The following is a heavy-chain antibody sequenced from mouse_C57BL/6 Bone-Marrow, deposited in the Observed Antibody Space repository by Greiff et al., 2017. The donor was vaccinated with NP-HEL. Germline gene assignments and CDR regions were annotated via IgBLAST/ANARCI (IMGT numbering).Heavy chain of an antibody. CDR3: PRRARYRYFDV. D-gene: IGHD3-1*01. J-gene: IGHJ1*03. Sequence: QVQLQQPGAELVMPGASVKLSCKASGYTFTSYWMHWVKQRPGQGLEWIGEIDPSDSYTNYNQKFKGKSTLTVDKSSSTAYMQLSSLTSEDSAVYYCPRRARYRYFDVWGTGTTVTVSS. CDR2: IDPSDSYT. CDR1: GYTFTSYW. V-gene: IGHV1-69*01.